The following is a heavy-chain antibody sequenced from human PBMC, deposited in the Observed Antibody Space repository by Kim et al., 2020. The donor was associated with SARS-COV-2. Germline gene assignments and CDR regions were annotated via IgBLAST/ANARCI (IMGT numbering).Heavy chain of an antibody. V-gene: IGHV4-34*01. J-gene: IGHJ4*02. Sequence: TNYNPSLKSRVTISVDTSKNQFSLKLSSVTAADTAVYYCARGLGVIRAGGWGQGTLVTVSS. CDR3: ARGLGVIRAGG. CDR2: T. D-gene: IGHD3-22*01.